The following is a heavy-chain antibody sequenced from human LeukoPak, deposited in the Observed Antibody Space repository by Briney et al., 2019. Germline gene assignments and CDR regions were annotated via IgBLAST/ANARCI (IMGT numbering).Heavy chain of an antibody. Sequence: GGSLRLSCAASGFTFGSHTMHWVRQAPGKGLEWVAVISYDGGNKYYADSVKGRFTISRDNSKNTVDLRMNSLRAEDTAVYYCTRDPPSSGWSFDYWGQGTLVTVSS. D-gene: IGHD6-19*01. CDR3: TRDPPSSGWSFDY. CDR2: ISYDGGNK. V-gene: IGHV3-30-3*01. J-gene: IGHJ4*02. CDR1: GFTFGSHT.